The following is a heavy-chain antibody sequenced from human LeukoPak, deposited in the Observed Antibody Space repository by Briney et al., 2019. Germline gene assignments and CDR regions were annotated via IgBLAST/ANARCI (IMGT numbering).Heavy chain of an antibody. D-gene: IGHD2-2*02. CDR3: VWLDQLLYTAEDY. CDR2: ISAYNGNT. Sequence: GASVKVSCKASGYTFTSYGISWVRQAPGQGLEWMGWISAYNGNTNYAQKLQGRVTMTTDTSTSTAYMELRSLRSDDTAAYYCVWLDQLLYTAEDYWGQGTLVTVSS. J-gene: IGHJ4*02. V-gene: IGHV1-18*01. CDR1: GYTFTSYG.